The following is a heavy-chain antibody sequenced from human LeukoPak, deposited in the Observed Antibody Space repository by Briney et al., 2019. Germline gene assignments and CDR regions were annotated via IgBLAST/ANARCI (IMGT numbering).Heavy chain of an antibody. V-gene: IGHV4-4*07. J-gene: IGHJ6*03. D-gene: IGHD3-10*01. CDR1: GGSISSYY. CDR3: AREYGSGSYKGDYYYYMDV. CDR2: IYTSGST. Sequence: SETLSLTCTVPGGSISSYYWSWIRQPAGKGLEWIGRIYTSGSTNYNPSLKSRVTMSVDTSKNQFSLKLSSVTAADTAVYYCAREYGSGSYKGDYYYYMDVWGKGTTVTISS.